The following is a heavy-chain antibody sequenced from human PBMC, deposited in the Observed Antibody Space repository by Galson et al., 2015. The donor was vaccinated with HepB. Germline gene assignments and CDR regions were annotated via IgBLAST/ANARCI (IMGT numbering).Heavy chain of an antibody. CDR1: GFTFSSYW. Sequence: SLRLSCAASGFTFSSYWMSWVRQAPGKGLEWVANIKQDGSEKYYVDSVKGRFTISRDNAKNSLYLQMNSLRAEDTAVYYCARWGYSRWLRFYYYGMDVWGQGTTVTVSS. CDR2: IKQDGSEK. V-gene: IGHV3-7*03. CDR3: ARWGYSRWLRFYYYGMDV. J-gene: IGHJ6*02. D-gene: IGHD5-12*01.